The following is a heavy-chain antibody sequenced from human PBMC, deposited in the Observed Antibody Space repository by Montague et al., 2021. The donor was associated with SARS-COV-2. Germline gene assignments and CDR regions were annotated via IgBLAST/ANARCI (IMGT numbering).Heavy chain of an antibody. CDR1: GGSISSSSYY. V-gene: IGHV4-39*01. Sequence: SETLSLTCTVSGGSISSSSYYWGWIRQPPGKGLEWIGSIYYSGSTYYNPSLKSRVTISVDTSKNQFSLKLSSVTAADTAVYYCARHDIARVQSLVLSERNNDGCDIWGQGTMVTVSS. CDR3: ARHDIARVQSLVLSERNNDGCDI. CDR2: IYYSGST. D-gene: IGHD6-19*01. J-gene: IGHJ3*02.